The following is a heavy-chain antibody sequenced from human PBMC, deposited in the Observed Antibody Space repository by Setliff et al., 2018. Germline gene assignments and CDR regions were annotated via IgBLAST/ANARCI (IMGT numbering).Heavy chain of an antibody. Sequence: PSETLSLTCTVSGGSISSSSYYWGWIRLPPGKRLEWIGTIYYSGSTYYNPSLKSRVTISVDTSKNQFSLKLSSVTAADTAVYYCAREVTGGSSWFEGAFDIWGQGTMVTVSS. D-gene: IGHD6-13*01. CDR1: GGSISSSSYY. J-gene: IGHJ3*02. V-gene: IGHV4-39*07. CDR2: IYYSGST. CDR3: AREVTGGSSWFEGAFDI.